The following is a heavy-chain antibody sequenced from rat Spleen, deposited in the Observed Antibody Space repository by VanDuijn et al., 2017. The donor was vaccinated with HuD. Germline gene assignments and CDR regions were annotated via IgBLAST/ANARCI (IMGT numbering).Heavy chain of an antibody. Sequence: EVQLQESGPGLVKPSQSLSLTCSVTGYSITSGYGWNWIRKFPGNKLEWMGYINNAGSTEYNPPLQSQISITRDTSKNQFFLQLTSVTTEDTATYYCARSFSYVMDAWGQGASVTVSS. V-gene: IGHV3-3*01. J-gene: IGHJ4*01. CDR2: INNAGST. CDR1: GYSITSGYG. CDR3: ARSFSYVMDA.